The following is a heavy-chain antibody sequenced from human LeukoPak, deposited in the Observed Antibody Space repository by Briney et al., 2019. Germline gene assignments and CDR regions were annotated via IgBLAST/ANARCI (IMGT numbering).Heavy chain of an antibody. J-gene: IGHJ4*02. CDR1: GYTFTSYV. V-gene: IGHV7-4-1*02. CDR2: INTNTGNP. Sequence: ASVKVSCKASGYTFTSYVMPWVRQAPGQRLEWMGWINTNTGNPTYAQGFTGRFVFSLDTSVSTAYLQISSLKAEDTAVYYCAKDPVAGTFDPKPSYFDYWGQGTLVTVSP. CDR3: AKDPVAGTFDPKPSYFDY. D-gene: IGHD6-19*01.